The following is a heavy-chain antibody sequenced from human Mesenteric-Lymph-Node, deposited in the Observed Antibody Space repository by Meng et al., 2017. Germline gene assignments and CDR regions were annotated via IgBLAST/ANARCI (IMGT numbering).Heavy chain of an antibody. CDR2: IIPIFGTA. Sequence: SVKVSCKASGYTFTSYDINWVRQAPGQGLEWMGGIIPIFGTANYAQKFQGRVTITADKSTSTAYMELSSLRSEDTAVYYCATLTTNPVYAITIAFDYWGQGTLVTVSS. CDR1: GYTFTSYD. D-gene: IGHD2-8*01. CDR3: ATLTTNPVYAITIAFDY. V-gene: IGHV1-69*06. J-gene: IGHJ4*02.